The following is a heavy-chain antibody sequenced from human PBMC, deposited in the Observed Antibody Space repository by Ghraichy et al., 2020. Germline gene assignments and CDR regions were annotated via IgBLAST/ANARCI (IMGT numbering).Heavy chain of an antibody. Sequence: SETLSLTCAVYGGSFSGYYWSWIRQPPGKGLEWFGEINHSGSTNYNPSLNSRVTISVDTSKNQFSLKLRSVTAAETAVYYCSRGKERRRICSSTSCHPRFDYWRQRTLVNVSS. V-gene: IGHV4-34*01. CDR1: GGSFSGYY. D-gene: IGHD2-2*01. CDR3: SRGKERRRICSSTSCHPRFDY. J-gene: IGHJ4*02. CDR2: INHSGST.